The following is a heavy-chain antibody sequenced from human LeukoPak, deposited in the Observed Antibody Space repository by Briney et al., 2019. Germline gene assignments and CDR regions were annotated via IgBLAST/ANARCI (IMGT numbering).Heavy chain of an antibody. J-gene: IGHJ5*02. Sequence: GGSLRLSCAASGFTVSSNYMSWVRQAPGKGLEWVSVIYSGGSTYYADSVKGRFTISRHNSKNTLYLQMNSLRAEDTAVCYCARVSFSSSGSWGQGTLVTVSS. CDR1: GFTVSSNY. CDR2: IYSGGST. CDR3: ARVSFSSSGS. D-gene: IGHD3-22*01. V-gene: IGHV3-53*04.